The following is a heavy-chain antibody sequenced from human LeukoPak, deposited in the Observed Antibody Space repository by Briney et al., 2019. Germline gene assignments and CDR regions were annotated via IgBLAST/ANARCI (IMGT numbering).Heavy chain of an antibody. J-gene: IGHJ4*02. CDR2: IYSGGST. V-gene: IGHV3-53*01. D-gene: IGHD6-13*01. CDR1: GFTVSSNY. CDR3: AKKSSSSWPFDY. Sequence: GGSLRLSCAASGFTVSSNYMSWVRQAPGKGLEWVSVIYSGGSTYYADSVKGRFTISRDNSKNTLYLQMNSLRAEDTAVYYCAKKSSSSWPFDYWGQGTLVTVSS.